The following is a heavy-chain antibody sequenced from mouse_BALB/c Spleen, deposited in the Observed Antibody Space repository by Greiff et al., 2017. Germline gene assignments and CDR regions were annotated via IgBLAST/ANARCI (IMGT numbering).Heavy chain of an antibody. V-gene: IGHV5-4*02. J-gene: IGHJ3*01. D-gene: IGHD2-4*01. CDR1: GFTFSDYY. Sequence: EVHLVESGGGLVKPGGSLKLSCAASGFTFSDYYMYWVRQTPEKRLEWVATISDGGSYTYYPDSVKGRFTISRDNAKNNLYLQMSSLKSEDTAMYYCARDGSYDYDSWFAYWGQGTLVTVSA. CDR3: ARDGSYDYDSWFAY. CDR2: ISDGGSYT.